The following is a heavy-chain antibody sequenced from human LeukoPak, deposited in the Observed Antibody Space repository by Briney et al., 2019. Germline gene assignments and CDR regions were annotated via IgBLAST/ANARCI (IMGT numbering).Heavy chain of an antibody. V-gene: IGHV4-30-4*08. J-gene: IGHJ3*02. CDR3: VRAHDFWSGPRAFDI. Sequence: TSQTLSLTCTVSGASISGGDYYWNWIRQPPGKGLEWIGYIYASGATYSNPSLKSRLSISVDTSKKQFSLKLSSVTAADTAVYYCVRAHDFWSGPRAFDIWGQGTMVIVSS. CDR1: GASISGGDYY. CDR2: IYASGAT. D-gene: IGHD3-3*01.